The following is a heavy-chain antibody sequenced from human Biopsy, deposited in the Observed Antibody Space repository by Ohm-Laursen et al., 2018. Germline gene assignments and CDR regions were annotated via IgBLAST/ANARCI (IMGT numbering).Heavy chain of an antibody. V-gene: IGHV3-7*01. CDR1: GFTFSSYW. J-gene: IGHJ4*02. CDR2: IKQDGSET. Sequence: SLRLSCAASGFTFSSYWMSWVRQAPGKGLEWVANIKQDGSETYFVDSVKGRFTISRDSAKSSLYLQMNSLRAEDTAVYYCARSMTTMVRRRSYYFDYWGQGTLVTASS. CDR3: ARSMTTMVRRRSYYFDY. D-gene: IGHD3-10*01.